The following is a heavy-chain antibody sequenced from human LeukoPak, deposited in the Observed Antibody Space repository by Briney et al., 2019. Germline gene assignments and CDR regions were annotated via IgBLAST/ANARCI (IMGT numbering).Heavy chain of an antibody. CDR1: GGSISSSSYY. CDR3: ARGARSSSSWRLGNWFDP. V-gene: IGHV4-39*07. D-gene: IGHD6-13*01. Sequence: PSETLSLTCTVSGGSISSSSYYWSWIRQPPGKGLEWIGEINHSGSTNYNPSLKSRVTISVDTSKNQFSLKLSSVTAADTAVYYCARGARSSSSWRLGNWFDPWGQGTLVTVSS. CDR2: INHSGST. J-gene: IGHJ5*02.